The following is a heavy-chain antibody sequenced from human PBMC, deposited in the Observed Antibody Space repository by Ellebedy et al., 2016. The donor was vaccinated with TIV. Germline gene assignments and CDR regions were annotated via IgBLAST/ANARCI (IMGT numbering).Heavy chain of an antibody. V-gene: IGHV1-18*01. CDR2: ISAYNGNT. D-gene: IGHD3-9*01. Sequence: ASVKVSXXASGYTFTSYGISWVRQAPGQGLEWMGWISAYNGNTNYAQKLQGRVTMTTDTSTSTAYMELRSLRSDDTAVYYCARVVFALRYFGSWFDPWGQGTLVTVSS. CDR1: GYTFTSYG. CDR3: ARVVFALRYFGSWFDP. J-gene: IGHJ5*02.